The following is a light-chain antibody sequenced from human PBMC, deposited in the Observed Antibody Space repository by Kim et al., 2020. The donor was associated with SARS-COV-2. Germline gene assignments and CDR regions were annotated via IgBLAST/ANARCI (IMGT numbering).Light chain of an antibody. Sequence: GQTVRITCQGDSLRSYYASWYQQKPGQDPVLVIYGKNNRPSGITDRFSGSSSGNTASFTITGAQAEDEADYYFNSRDSSGNHWVFGGGTQLTVL. CDR3: NSRDSSGNHWV. V-gene: IGLV3-19*01. CDR1: SLRSYY. J-gene: IGLJ3*02. CDR2: GKN.